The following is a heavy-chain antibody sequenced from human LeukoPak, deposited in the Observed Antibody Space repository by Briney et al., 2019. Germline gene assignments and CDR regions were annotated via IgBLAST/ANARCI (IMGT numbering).Heavy chain of an antibody. CDR1: GGTFSSYA. Sequence: SVKVSFKASGGTFSSYAISWVRQAPGQGLEWMGGIIPIFGTANYAQKFQGRVTVTADESTSTAYMELSSLRSEDTAVYYCATSGLRHSGWYESPIDYWGQGTLVTVSS. V-gene: IGHV1-69*01. CDR2: IIPIFGTA. D-gene: IGHD6-19*01. CDR3: ATSGLRHSGWYESPIDY. J-gene: IGHJ4*02.